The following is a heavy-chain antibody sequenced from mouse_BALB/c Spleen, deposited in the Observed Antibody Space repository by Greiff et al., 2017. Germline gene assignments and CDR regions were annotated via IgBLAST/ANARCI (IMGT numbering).Heavy chain of an antibody. CDR1: GFTFSSYA. D-gene: IGHD2-2*01. CDR2: ISSGGST. J-gene: IGHJ3*01. CDR3: ARGYYGYDWFAY. Sequence: EVHLVESGGGLVKPGGSLKLSCAASGFTFSSYAMSWVRQTPEKRLEWVASISSGGSTYYPDSVKGRFTISRDNARNILYLQMSSLRSEDTAMYYCARGYYGYDWFAYWGQGTLVTVSA. V-gene: IGHV5-6-5*01.